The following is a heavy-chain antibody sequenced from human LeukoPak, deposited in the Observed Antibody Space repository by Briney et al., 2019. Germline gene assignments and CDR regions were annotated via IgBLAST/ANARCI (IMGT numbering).Heavy chain of an antibody. CDR2: INPSGGST. CDR3: ARVSSSGWYWGGDYYGIDV. CDR1: GYTFTSYY. Sequence: ASVKVSCKASGYTFTSYYMHWVRQAPGQGLEWMGIINPSGGSTSYAQKFQGRVTMTRDTSTSTVYMELSSLRSEDTAVYYCARVSSSGWYWGGDYYGIDVWGQGTTVTVSS. J-gene: IGHJ6*02. D-gene: IGHD6-19*01. V-gene: IGHV1-46*01.